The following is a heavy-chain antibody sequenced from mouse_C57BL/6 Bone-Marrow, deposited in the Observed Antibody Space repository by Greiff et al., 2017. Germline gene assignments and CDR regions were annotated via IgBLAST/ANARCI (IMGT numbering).Heavy chain of an antibody. Sequence: EVQLQQSGPELVKPGASVKISCKASGYSFTGYYMNWVKQSPEKSLEWIGEINPSTGGTTYNQKFKAKATLTVDKSSSTAYMQLKSLTSEDSAVYYCAREGYDYFLDYWGQGTTLTVSS. J-gene: IGHJ2*01. D-gene: IGHD2-4*01. CDR1: GYSFTGYY. CDR3: AREGYDYFLDY. CDR2: INPSTGGT. V-gene: IGHV1-42*01.